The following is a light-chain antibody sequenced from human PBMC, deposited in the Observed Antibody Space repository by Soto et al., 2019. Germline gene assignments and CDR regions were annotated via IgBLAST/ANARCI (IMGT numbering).Light chain of an antibody. CDR1: QSISSW. CDR3: QQYNSYSGM. Sequence: DIQMTQSPSTLSATERDRVTITCRSSQSISSWLAWYQQKPGRAPKLLIFDASSLESGVPSRFSGNGSGTEFTLTISGLQPDDFASYYCQQYNSYSGMFGQGTKVDI. CDR2: DAS. V-gene: IGKV1-5*01. J-gene: IGKJ1*01.